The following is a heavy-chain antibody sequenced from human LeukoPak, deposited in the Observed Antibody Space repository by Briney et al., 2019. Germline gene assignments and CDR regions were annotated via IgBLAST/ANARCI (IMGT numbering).Heavy chain of an antibody. CDR3: AGVSPDPNDFYS. Sequence: SVKVSCRASGGTFSSYAISWVRQAPGQGLEWLGGIIPMFATAKYAQKLQGRVTITTDESTSTAYMELSSLRSQDTAVYYCAGVSPDPNDFYSWGQGTLVTVSS. V-gene: IGHV1-69*05. CDR1: GGTFSSYA. CDR2: IIPMFATA. J-gene: IGHJ4*02. D-gene: IGHD2-8*01.